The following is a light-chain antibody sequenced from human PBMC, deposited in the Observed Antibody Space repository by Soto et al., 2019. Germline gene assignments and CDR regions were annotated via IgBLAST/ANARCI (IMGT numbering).Light chain of an antibody. V-gene: IGLV1-51*02. Sequence: QSVLTQPPSVSAAPGQKVTISCSGSSSNIANNYVSWYQQLPGTAPKLLIYENNKRPSGIPDRFSGSKSGTSATLGITGLQTGDEADYYCGTWDSSLSAVWVFGGGTKVTVL. J-gene: IGLJ3*02. CDR2: ENN. CDR3: GTWDSSLSAVWV. CDR1: SSNIANNY.